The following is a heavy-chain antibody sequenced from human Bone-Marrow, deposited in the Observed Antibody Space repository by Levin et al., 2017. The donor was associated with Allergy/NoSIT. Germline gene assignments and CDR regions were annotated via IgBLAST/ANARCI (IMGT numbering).Heavy chain of an antibody. CDR2: ISSSGSTI. Sequence: GGSLRLSCAASGFTFSDYYMSWIRQAPGKGLEWVSYISSSGSTIYYADSVKGRFTISRDNAKNSLYLQMNSLRAEDTAVYYCAVTAEFADGFLEKADYYYGMDVWGQGTTVTVSS. CDR1: GFTFSDYY. J-gene: IGHJ6*02. V-gene: IGHV3-11*01. D-gene: IGHD3-3*01. CDR3: AVTAEFADGFLEKADYYYGMDV.